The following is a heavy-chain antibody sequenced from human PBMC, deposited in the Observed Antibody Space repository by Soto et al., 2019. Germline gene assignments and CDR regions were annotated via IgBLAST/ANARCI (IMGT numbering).Heavy chain of an antibody. CDR1: GGSISSYY. J-gene: IGHJ6*02. V-gene: IGHV4-59*01. Sequence: PSETLSLTCTVSGGSISSYYWSWIRLSPGKGLEWIGYISNIGFTRYNPSLKSRVSISVDSSKNRFYLKLTSVTAADTALYYCARDRTSFGLHVWGQGTKVTVSS. CDR3: ARDRTSFGLHV. CDR2: ISNIGFT. D-gene: IGHD1-7*01.